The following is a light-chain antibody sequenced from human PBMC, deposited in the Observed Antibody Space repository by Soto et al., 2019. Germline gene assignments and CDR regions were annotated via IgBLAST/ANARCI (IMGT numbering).Light chain of an antibody. J-gene: IGLJ1*01. CDR1: SSDVGGYNY. Sequence: QSVLTQPASVSGSPGQSITISCTGTSSDVGGYNYVSWYQQHPGKAPKLMIYDVSNRPSGVSNRFSGSKSGNTASLTISGLQAEDEADYYSSSYSSIRTYVFGTGSMVTV. V-gene: IGLV2-14*01. CDR2: DVS. CDR3: SSYSSIRTYV.